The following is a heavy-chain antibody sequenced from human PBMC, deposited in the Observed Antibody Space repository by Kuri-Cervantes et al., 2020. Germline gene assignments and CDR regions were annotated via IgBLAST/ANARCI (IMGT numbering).Heavy chain of an antibody. Sequence: SETLSLTCTVSGGSISSSSYYWGWIRQPPGKGLEWIGSIYYSGSTYYNPSLKSRVTISVDTSKNQFSLKLSSVTAADTAVYYCAREEESAPDSWGQETLVTVSS. J-gene: IGHJ4*02. D-gene: IGHD6-13*01. CDR3: AREEESAPDS. V-gene: IGHV4-39*07. CDR2: IYYSGST. CDR1: GGSISSSSYY.